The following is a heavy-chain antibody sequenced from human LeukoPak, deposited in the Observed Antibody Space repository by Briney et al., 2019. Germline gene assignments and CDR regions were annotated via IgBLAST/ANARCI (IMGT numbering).Heavy chain of an antibody. J-gene: IGHJ4*02. CDR3: AKDLRGWSLNSPFDS. Sequence: PTGGSLRLSCAASGFTFSSYAMNWVRQAPGKGLEWVSYISSSSSTKYYADSVKGRFTISRDNSKNTLYLRVNSLRAEDTAMYYCAKDLRGWSLNSPFDSWGQGTLVTVSS. CDR2: ISSSSSTK. CDR1: GFTFSSYA. V-gene: IGHV3-48*01. D-gene: IGHD2-15*01.